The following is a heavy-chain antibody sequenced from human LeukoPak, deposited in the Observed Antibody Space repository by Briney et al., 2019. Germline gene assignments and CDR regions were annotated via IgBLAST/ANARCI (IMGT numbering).Heavy chain of an antibody. V-gene: IGHV3-11*01. CDR1: GFTFSDYY. CDR2: ISSSGSTI. CDR3: ARIDYYYYYMDV. Sequence: GGSLRLSCAASGFTFSDYYMSWIRQAPGKGLEWVSYISSSGSTIYYVDSVKGRFTISRDNAKNSLYLQINSLRAEDTAVYYCARIDYYYYYMDVWGKGTTVTVSS. J-gene: IGHJ6*03.